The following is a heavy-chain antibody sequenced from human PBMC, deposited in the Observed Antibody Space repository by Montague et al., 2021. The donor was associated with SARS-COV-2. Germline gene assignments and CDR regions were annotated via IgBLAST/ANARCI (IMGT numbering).Heavy chain of an antibody. V-gene: IGHV3-23*03. J-gene: IGHJ4*02. D-gene: IGHD3-3*01. CDR2: IYSGGSST. Sequence: SLRLSYAASGFTFSNYAMSLVRQAPGKGLEWVSVIYSGGSSTYYADSVKGRFTISRGNSKNTLYLQMNSLRAEDTAVYYCAKDPHYDFWSGYYFDYWGQGTLVTVSS. CDR3: AKDPHYDFWSGYYFDY. CDR1: GFTFSNYA.